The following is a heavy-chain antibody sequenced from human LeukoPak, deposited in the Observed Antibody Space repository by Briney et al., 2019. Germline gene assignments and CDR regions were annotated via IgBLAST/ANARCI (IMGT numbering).Heavy chain of an antibody. CDR2: ISAYNGNT. Sequence: ASVKVSCKASGYTFTSYGISWVRQAPGQGLEWMGWISAYNGNTNYAQKPQGRVTMTTDTSTSTAYMEVRSLRSDDTAVYYCARVTAAAYVPYYFDYWGQGTLVTVSA. D-gene: IGHD6-13*01. J-gene: IGHJ4*02. CDR3: ARVTAAAYVPYYFDY. CDR1: GYTFTSYG. V-gene: IGHV1-18*01.